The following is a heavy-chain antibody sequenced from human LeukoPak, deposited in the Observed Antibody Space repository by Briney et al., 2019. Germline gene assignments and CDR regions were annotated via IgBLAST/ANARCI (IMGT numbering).Heavy chain of an antibody. CDR1: GYSISSGYY. D-gene: IGHD1-26*01. CDR2: IYHSGIT. CDR3: ARHSGSYPLDY. V-gene: IGHV4-38-2*02. Sequence: PSEPLSLTGTVSGYSISSGYYWGWIRQPPGKWLEWIGYIYHSGITYYNSSFKSRVTISVDTSKNQFSLKLSSVTAADTAVYYCARHSGSYPLDYWGQGTLVTVSS. J-gene: IGHJ4*02.